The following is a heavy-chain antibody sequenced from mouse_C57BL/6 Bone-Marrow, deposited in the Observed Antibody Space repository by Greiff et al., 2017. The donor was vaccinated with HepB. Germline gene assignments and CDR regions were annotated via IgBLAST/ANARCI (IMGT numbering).Heavy chain of an antibody. J-gene: IGHJ4*01. D-gene: IGHD1-1*01. CDR1: GFTFSDFY. CDR3: ASEAYPDYGSGYGMDY. Sequence: EVQLVESGGGLVQSGRSLRLSCATSGFTFSDFYMEWVRQAPGKGLEWIAASRNKANDYTTEYSTSVKGRFTVDSNTSQSILYLQMNALRAEDTAIYYCASEAYPDYGSGYGMDYWGQGTSVTVSS. V-gene: IGHV7-1*01. CDR2: SRNKANDYTT.